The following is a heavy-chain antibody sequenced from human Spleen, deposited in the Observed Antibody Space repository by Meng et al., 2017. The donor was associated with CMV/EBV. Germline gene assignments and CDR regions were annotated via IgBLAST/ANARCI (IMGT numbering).Heavy chain of an antibody. Sequence: GESLKISCAASGFTFSIHGMHWVRQAPGKGLEWVAVIWYDGSSRNYVDSVRGRFTISRDNSKNTLYLQMNSLTTADTAVYYCARGGTHFDYWGQGTLVTVSS. CDR3: ARGGTHFDY. J-gene: IGHJ4*02. D-gene: IGHD3-16*01. CDR1: GFTFSIHG. CDR2: IWYDGSSR. V-gene: IGHV3-33*01.